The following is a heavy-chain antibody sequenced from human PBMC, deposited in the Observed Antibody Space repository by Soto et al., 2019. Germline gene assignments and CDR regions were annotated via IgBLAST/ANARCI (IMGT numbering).Heavy chain of an antibody. Sequence: EVQLVDSGGGLVKPGGSRRLYSAASGFTFTSYSMNCVRQAPGTGLEWGSSISSTNNYIYYGDSMKGRFTIYRDNAKNSLYLEMNSLRAEDTDVYYCARESEDFTSNFDYWGQGTLVTVSS. V-gene: IGHV3-21*06. CDR3: ARESEDFTSNFDY. CDR2: ISSTNNYI. CDR1: GFTFTSYS. J-gene: IGHJ4*02.